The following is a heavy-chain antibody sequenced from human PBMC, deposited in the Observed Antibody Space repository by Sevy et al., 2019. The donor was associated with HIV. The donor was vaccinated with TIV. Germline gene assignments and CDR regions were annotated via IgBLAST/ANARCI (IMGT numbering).Heavy chain of an antibody. CDR3: AGENAWGRGYS. CDR2: VYYNGHI. D-gene: IGHD1-26*01. CDR1: GGSITSLY. V-gene: IGHV4-59*08. J-gene: IGHJ4*02. Sequence: SETLSLTCTVSGGSITSLYWNWIRLPPDKGLEWIANVYYNGHINYNPSLKSRVTLSLDTSKNQISLRLSSVTAADTAMYYCAGENAWGRGYSWGQGTLVTVSS.